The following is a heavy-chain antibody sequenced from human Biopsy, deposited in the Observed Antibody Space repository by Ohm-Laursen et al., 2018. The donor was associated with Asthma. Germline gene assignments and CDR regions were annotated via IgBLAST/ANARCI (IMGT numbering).Heavy chain of an antibody. V-gene: IGHV1-69*15. CDR2: IMTVFGTT. J-gene: IGHJ6*02. D-gene: IGHD6-19*01. CDR3: ARCQVGYSSGWSLLLKKIYYSGMDV. Sequence: SSVKVSCKISGYSLTDLSMHWVRQAPGQGLEWLGRIMTVFGTTNYAQKFQGRVTITADESTSTAYMEVTSLRSEDTAIYYCARCQVGYSSGWSLLLKKIYYSGMDVWGQGTAVTVSS. CDR1: GYSLTDLS.